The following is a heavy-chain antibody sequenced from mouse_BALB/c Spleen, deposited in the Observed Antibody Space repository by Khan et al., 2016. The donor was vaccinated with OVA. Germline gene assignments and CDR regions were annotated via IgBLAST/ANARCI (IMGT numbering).Heavy chain of an antibody. CDR2: ISYSGST. Sequence: EVQLVESGPGLVKPSQSLSLTCTVTGYSITSDYAWNWIRQFPGNKLEWMGYISYSGSTTYNPSLKRRISITRDTSKAQFFLQLKSVTSENTATYYCASELGRYYALDYWGQGTSVTVSS. CDR1: GYSITSDYA. D-gene: IGHD4-1*01. CDR3: ASELGRYYALDY. V-gene: IGHV3-2*02. J-gene: IGHJ4*01.